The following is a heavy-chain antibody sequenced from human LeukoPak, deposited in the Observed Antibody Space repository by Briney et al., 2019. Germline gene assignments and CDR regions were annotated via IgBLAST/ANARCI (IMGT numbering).Heavy chain of an antibody. Sequence: SETLSLNCTVSGGSISSYYWSWIRQPPGKGLEWIGYIYYSGSTNYNPSLKSRVTISVDTSKNQFSLKLSSVTAADTAVYYCARLTDSSARGYFQHWGQGTLVTVSS. CDR1: GGSISSYY. V-gene: IGHV4-59*08. J-gene: IGHJ1*01. D-gene: IGHD3-22*01. CDR3: ARLTDSSARGYFQH. CDR2: IYYSGST.